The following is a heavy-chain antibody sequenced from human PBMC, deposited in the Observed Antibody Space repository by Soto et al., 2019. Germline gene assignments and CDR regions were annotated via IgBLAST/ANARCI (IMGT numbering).Heavy chain of an antibody. Sequence: SETLSLTCAVYGGSFSGYYWSWIRQPPGKVLEWIGEINHSGSTNYNPSLKSRVTISVDTSKNQFSMKLSSVTAADTAVYYCASSNPSSGWSKSDPWGQGTLVTVSS. J-gene: IGHJ5*02. CDR3: ASSNPSSGWSKSDP. CDR1: GGSFSGYY. V-gene: IGHV4-34*01. CDR2: INHSGST. D-gene: IGHD6-19*01.